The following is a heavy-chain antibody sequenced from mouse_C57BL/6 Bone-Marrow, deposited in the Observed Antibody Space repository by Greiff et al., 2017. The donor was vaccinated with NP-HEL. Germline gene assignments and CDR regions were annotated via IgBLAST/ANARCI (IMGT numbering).Heavy chain of an antibody. V-gene: IGHV3-6*01. CDR3: ASFYFDY. CDR1: GYSITSGYY. Sequence: EVQVVESGPGLVKPSQSLSLTCSVTGYSITSGYYWNWIRQFPGNKLEWMGYISYDGSNNYNPSLKNRISITRDTSKNQFFLKLNSVTTEDTATYYCASFYFDYWGQGTTLTVSS. CDR2: ISYDGSN. J-gene: IGHJ2*01.